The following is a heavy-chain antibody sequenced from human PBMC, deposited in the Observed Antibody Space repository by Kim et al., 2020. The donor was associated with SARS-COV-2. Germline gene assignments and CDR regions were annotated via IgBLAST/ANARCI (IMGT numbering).Heavy chain of an antibody. CDR2: IWYDGSNK. Sequence: GGSLRLSCAASGFTFSSYGMHWVRQAPGKGLEWVAVIWYDGSNKYYADSVKGRFTISRDNSKNTLYLQMNSLRAEDTAVYYCVKQQLGRYYFDYWGQGTLVTVSS. D-gene: IGHD6-13*01. J-gene: IGHJ4*02. V-gene: IGHV3-33*01. CDR1: GFTFSSYG. CDR3: VKQQLGRYYFDY.